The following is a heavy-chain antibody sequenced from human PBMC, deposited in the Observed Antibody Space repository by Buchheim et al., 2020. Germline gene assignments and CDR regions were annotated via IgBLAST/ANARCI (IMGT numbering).Heavy chain of an antibody. D-gene: IGHD2-2*03. CDR2: INPSGGST. Sequence: QVQLVQSGAEVKKPGASVKVSCKASGYTFTSYYMHWVRQAPGQGLEWMGIINPSGGSTSYAQKFQGRVTMTRDTSTSTVYMELSSLRSEDTAVYYCARAVAEVDIVVVPAAMYYYYYYYMDVWGKGTT. V-gene: IGHV1-46*01. CDR3: ARAVAEVDIVVVPAAMYYYYYYYMDV. J-gene: IGHJ6*03. CDR1: GYTFTSYY.